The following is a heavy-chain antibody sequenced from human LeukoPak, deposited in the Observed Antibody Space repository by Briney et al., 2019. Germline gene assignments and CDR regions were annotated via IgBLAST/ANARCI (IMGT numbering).Heavy chain of an antibody. J-gene: IGHJ4*02. CDR1: GGTFSSYA. D-gene: IGHD4/OR15-4a*01. CDR2: IIPIFGTA. V-gene: IGHV1-69*13. CDR3: ARGFPFVRGKAMGLEDPTVPRCCPYYFDY. Sequence: SVKVSCKASGGTFSSYAISWVRQAPGQGLEWMGGIIPIFGTANYAQKFQGRVTITADESTSTAYMELSSLRSEDTAVYYCARGFPFVRGKAMGLEDPTVPRCCPYYFDYWSQGTLVTVSS.